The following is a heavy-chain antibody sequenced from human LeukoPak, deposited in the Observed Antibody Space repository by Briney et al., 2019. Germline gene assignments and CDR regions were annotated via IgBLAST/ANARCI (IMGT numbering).Heavy chain of an antibody. CDR1: GYTFTSYD. V-gene: IGHV1-8*01. CDR3: ARVVVGATIPHY. CDR2: MNPNSGNT. J-gene: IGHJ4*02. D-gene: IGHD1-26*01. Sequence: ASVKVSCKASGYTFTSYDINWVRQATGQGLEWMGWMNPNSGNTGYAQKFQGRVTMTRNTSISTSYMELSSLRSEDTAVYYCARVVVGATIPHYWGQGTLVTVSS.